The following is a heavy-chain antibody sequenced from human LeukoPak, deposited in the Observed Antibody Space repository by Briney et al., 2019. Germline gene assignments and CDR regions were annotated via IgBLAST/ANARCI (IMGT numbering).Heavy chain of an antibody. CDR3: ASKRWLQSSFDY. D-gene: IGHD5-24*01. CDR1: GFTFSSYE. J-gene: IGHJ4*02. CDR2: ISSSGNTI. V-gene: IGHV3-48*03. Sequence: GGSLRLSCAASGFTFSSYEMNWVRQAPGKGLEWVSYISSSGNTIYYANSVKGRFTISRDNAKSSLCLQMNSLRAEDTAVYYCASKRWLQSSFDYWGQGTLVTVSS.